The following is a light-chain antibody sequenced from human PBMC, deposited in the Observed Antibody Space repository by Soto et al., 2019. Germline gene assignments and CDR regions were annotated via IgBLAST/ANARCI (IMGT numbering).Light chain of an antibody. V-gene: IGKV3-20*01. J-gene: IGKJ1*01. CDR1: QSVKNNY. CDR2: AAS. CDR3: QQYATSPRT. Sequence: EPVLTQSPGTLSLSPGERATLSCRASQSVKNNYLRWYQQKPGQAPRLLIYAASGRATGIPDRFSGSGSGTDFTLTISRLEPEDCAVYYCQQYATSPRTFGQGTKVEIK.